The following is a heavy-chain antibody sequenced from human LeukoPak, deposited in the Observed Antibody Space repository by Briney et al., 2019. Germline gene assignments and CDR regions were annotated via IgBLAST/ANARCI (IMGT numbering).Heavy chain of an antibody. CDR3: AKSSRLGELSFFDF. Sequence: GGSLRLSCVASGFTFDDYAMHWVRQTPGKGLEWVSGISWNSAAVGYADSVKGRFTISRDNAKNSLYLQMNRLRPEDTAFFYCAKSSRLGELSFFDFWGQGILVTVSS. CDR1: GFTFDDYA. V-gene: IGHV3-9*01. J-gene: IGHJ4*02. CDR2: ISWNSAAV. D-gene: IGHD3-16*02.